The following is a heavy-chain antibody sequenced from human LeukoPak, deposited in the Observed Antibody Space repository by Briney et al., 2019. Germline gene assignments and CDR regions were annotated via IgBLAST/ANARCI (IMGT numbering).Heavy chain of an antibody. Sequence: GGSLRLSCAASGFAFNTYTISWVRQAPGKGLEWVANIKQDGSEKYYVDSVKGRFTISRDNAKNSLYLQMNSLRAEDTALYYCAACVYDSSGYYYDAFDIWGQGTMVTVSS. CDR2: IKQDGSEK. J-gene: IGHJ3*02. CDR3: AACVYDSSGYYYDAFDI. CDR1: GFAFNTYT. D-gene: IGHD3-22*01. V-gene: IGHV3-7*03.